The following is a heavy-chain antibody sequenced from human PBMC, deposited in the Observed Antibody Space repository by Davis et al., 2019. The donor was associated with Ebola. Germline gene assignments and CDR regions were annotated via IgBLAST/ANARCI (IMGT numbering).Heavy chain of an antibody. J-gene: IGHJ6*02. CDR2: IRQDGNEI. V-gene: IGHV3-7*03. Sequence: GESLKISCEASGFTFSTSWMTWVRQAPGKGLEWVANIRQDGNEIYYVDSVKGRFTISRDNAKNTLYLQMNSLSAEDTAIYYCVRDRYYTMDVWGQGTTVTVSS. D-gene: IGHD3-3*01. CDR3: VRDRYYTMDV. CDR1: GFTFSTSW.